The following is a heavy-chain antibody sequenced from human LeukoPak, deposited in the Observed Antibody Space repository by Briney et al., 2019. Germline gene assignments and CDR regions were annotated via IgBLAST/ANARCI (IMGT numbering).Heavy chain of an antibody. Sequence: GGSLRLSCAASGFTFSSYWMSWVRQAPGEGLEWVANIKQDGSEKYYVDSVKGRFTISRDNAKNSLYLQMNSLRAEDTAVYYCARDELAGLPNSEALFDYWGQGTLVTVSS. V-gene: IGHV3-7*01. J-gene: IGHJ4*02. D-gene: IGHD4-23*01. CDR1: GFTFSSYW. CDR3: ARDELAGLPNSEALFDY. CDR2: IKQDGSEK.